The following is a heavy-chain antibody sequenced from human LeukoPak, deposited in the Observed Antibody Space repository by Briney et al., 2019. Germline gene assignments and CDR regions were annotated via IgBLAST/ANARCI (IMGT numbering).Heavy chain of an antibody. D-gene: IGHD6-19*01. J-gene: IGHJ6*03. CDR1: GYTFTGYY. V-gene: IGHV1-2*02. CDR3: ARDSGGWPRDYYYYYMDV. CDR2: INPNSGGT. Sequence: ASVKVSCKASGYTFTGYYMHWVRQAPGQGLEWMGWINPNSGGTNYAQKFQGRVTMTRDTSISTAHMELSRLRSDDTAVYYCARDSGGWPRDYYYYYMDVWGKGTTVTVSS.